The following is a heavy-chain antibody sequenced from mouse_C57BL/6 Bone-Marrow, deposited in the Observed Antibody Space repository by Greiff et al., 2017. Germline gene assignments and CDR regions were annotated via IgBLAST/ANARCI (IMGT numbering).Heavy chain of an antibody. J-gene: IGHJ2*01. CDR2: IHPNSGST. V-gene: IGHV1-64*01. CDR3: ASRTGTSDYFDY. Sequence: QVQLKQPGAELVKPGASVKLSCKASGYTFTSYWMHWVKQRPGQGLEWIGMIHPNSGSTNYNEKFKSKATLTVDKSSSTAYMQLSSLTSEDSAVYYCASRTGTSDYFDYWGQGTTLTVSS. D-gene: IGHD4-1*01. CDR1: GYTFTSYW.